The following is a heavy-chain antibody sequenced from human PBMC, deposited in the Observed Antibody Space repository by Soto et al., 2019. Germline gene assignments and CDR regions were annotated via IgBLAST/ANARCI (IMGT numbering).Heavy chain of an antibody. D-gene: IGHD6-13*01. J-gene: IGHJ6*02. V-gene: IGHV3-30*18. CDR2: ISYDGSNK. Sequence: GGGLRLCGAAGRCTVSSCGMHWVRQAPGKGLEWVAVISYDGSNKYYADSVKGRFTISRDNSKNTLYLQMNSLRAEDTAVYYCAKDRQQMVRSSYGMDVWGQGTTVTVSS. CDR1: RCTVSSCG. CDR3: AKDRQQMVRSSYGMDV.